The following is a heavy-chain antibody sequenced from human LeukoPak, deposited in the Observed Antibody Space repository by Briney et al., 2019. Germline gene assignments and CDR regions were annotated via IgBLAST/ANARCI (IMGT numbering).Heavy chain of an antibody. D-gene: IGHD2-2*01. CDR1: GGSISSSSYY. V-gene: IGHV4-39*07. J-gene: IGHJ4*02. Sequence: SETLSLTCTVSGGSISSSSYYWGWIRQPPGKGLEWIGSIYYSGSTYYNPSLKSRVTISVDTSKNQFSLKLGSVTAADTAVYYCARAGGDLKGYCSSTSCYPHFDYWGQGTLVTVSS. CDR2: IYYSGST. CDR3: ARAGGDLKGYCSSTSCYPHFDY.